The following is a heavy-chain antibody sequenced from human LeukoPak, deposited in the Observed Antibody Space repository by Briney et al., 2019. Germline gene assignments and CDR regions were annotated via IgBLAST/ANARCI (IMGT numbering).Heavy chain of an antibody. CDR2: IIPIFGTA. D-gene: IGHD3-22*01. CDR1: GGTFSSYA. J-gene: IGHJ4*02. Sequence: SVKVSCKASGGTFSSYAISWVRQAPGQGLEWMGGIIPIFGTANYAQKLQGRVTMTTDTSTSTAYMELRSLRSDDTAVYYCAREPPLVSSSSGYYSFDYWGQGTLVTVSS. V-gene: IGHV1-69*05. CDR3: AREPPLVSSSSGYYSFDY.